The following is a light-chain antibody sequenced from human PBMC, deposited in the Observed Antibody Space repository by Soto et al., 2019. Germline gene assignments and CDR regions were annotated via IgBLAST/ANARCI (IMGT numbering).Light chain of an antibody. CDR3: QQTYSTPYT. CDR2: TSG. V-gene: IGKV1-39*01. CDR1: QRITTY. J-gene: IGKJ2*01. Sequence: IQMTQSPSTLSASVGDRVTIASRRSQRITTYLNWYQQKPGSAPKLLITTSGILQRGVPSRFTGSGSGTDFTLTITSLPREDLATYFCQQTYSTPYTFGLGTKLEIK.